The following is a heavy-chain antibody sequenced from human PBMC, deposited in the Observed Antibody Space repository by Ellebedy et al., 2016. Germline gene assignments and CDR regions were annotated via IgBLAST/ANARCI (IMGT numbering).Heavy chain of an antibody. CDR1: GFTFSSYG. J-gene: IGHJ6*02. CDR2: IWYDGSNK. CDR3: ARDREYYYYYYGMDV. V-gene: IGHV3-33*01. Sequence: GESLKISCAASGFTFSSYGMHWVRQAPGKGLEWVAVIWYDGSNKYYADSVKGRFTISRDNSKNTLDLQMNSLRAEDTAVYYCARDREYYYYYYGMDVWGQGTTVTVSS.